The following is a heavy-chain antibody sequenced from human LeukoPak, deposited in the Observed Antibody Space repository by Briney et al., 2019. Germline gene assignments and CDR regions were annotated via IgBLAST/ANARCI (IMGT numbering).Heavy chain of an antibody. J-gene: IGHJ4*02. V-gene: IGHV3-30*01. Sequence: GGSLRLSCAASGFTFSGYAMHWVRQAPGKGLEWVAVISYDGSNKYYADSVAGGVTISKDNSKNTLYLQKNSLRAEDTAVYYCARGQDIVVVPAELRFWGQGTLVTVSS. D-gene: IGHD2-2*01. CDR2: ISYDGSNK. CDR3: ARGQDIVVVPAELRF. CDR1: GFTFSGYA.